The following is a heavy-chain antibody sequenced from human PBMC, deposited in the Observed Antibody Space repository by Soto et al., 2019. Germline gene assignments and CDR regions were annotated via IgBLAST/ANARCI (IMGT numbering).Heavy chain of an antibody. D-gene: IGHD2-2*01. J-gene: IGHJ4*02. Sequence: GGSLRLSCAASGFTFNNYAMGWVRQAPGKGLEWVSAITDSGDDTYYIDSVKGRFTFSRYNSNSTLYLQMNSLRAEDTAIYYCAKLGSSSWSPHYYFDYWGQGTLVTVSS. CDR2: ITDSGDDT. CDR1: GFTFNNYA. V-gene: IGHV3-23*01. CDR3: AKLGSSSWSPHYYFDY.